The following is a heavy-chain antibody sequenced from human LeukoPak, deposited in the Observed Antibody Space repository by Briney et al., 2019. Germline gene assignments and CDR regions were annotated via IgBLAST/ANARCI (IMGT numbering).Heavy chain of an antibody. D-gene: IGHD2-15*01. CDR3: ARDRLRYCSGGSCSTFDY. V-gene: IGHV1-18*01. CDR2: ISAYNGNT. J-gene: IGHJ4*02. CDR1: GYTFTSYG. Sequence: GASVKVSCKASGYTFTSYGISWVRQAPGQGLEWMGWISAYNGNTNYAQKLQGRVTMTTDTSTSTAYMELRSLRSDDTAVYYCARDRLRYCSGGSCSTFDYWGQGTLVTVSS.